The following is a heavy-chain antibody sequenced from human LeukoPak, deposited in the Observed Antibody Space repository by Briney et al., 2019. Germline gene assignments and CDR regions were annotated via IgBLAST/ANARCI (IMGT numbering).Heavy chain of an antibody. Sequence: PGGSLRLPCAASGFTFSSYGMHWVRQAPGKGLEWVAVISYDGSNKYYADSVEGRFTISRDNSKNTLYLQMNSLRAEDTAVYYCWTGTYYFDYWGQGTLVTVSS. CDR3: WTGTYYFDY. J-gene: IGHJ4*02. D-gene: IGHD1/OR15-1a*01. CDR1: GFTFSSYG. CDR2: ISYDGSNK. V-gene: IGHV3-30*03.